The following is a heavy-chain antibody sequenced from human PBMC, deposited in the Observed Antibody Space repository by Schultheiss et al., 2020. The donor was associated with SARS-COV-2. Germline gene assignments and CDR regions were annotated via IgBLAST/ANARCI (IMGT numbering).Heavy chain of an antibody. CDR3: ARDPRYYYDSSSYLIYYYYGMDV. Sequence: GGSLRLSCAASGFTFSSYWMSWVRQAPGKGLEWVANIKQDGSEKYYVDSVKGRFTISRDNAKNSLYLQMNSLRAEDTAVYYCARDPRYYYDSSSYLIYYYYGMDVWGQGTTVTVSS. D-gene: IGHD3-22*01. CDR1: GFTFSSYW. CDR2: IKQDGSEK. J-gene: IGHJ6*02. V-gene: IGHV3-7*03.